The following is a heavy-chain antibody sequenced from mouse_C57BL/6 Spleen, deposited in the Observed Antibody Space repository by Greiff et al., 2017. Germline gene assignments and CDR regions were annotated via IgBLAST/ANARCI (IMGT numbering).Heavy chain of an antibody. Sequence: QVQLKQPGAELVRPGSSVKLSCKASGYTFTSYWMDWVKQRPGQGLEWIGNIYPSDSETHYNQKFKDKATLTVDKSSSTAYMQLSSLTSEDSAVYYCARSDYGYFDVWGTGTTVTVSS. V-gene: IGHV1-61*01. CDR2: IYPSDSET. CDR3: ARSDYGYFDV. J-gene: IGHJ1*03. CDR1: GYTFTSYW.